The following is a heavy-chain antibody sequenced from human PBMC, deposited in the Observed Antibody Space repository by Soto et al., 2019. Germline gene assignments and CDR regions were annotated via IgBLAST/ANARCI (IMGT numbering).Heavy chain of an antibody. CDR1: GDSLSSNSGA. Sequence: SQTLSLTCAISGDSLSSNSGAWNWIRQSPSRGLEWLGRTYYRSKWYNDYAVSVKSRITINPDTSKNQFSLQLNSVTPEDTAVYFCARTLSSSAENWFDPWGQGTLVTVSS. CDR2: TYYRSKWYN. V-gene: IGHV6-1*01. J-gene: IGHJ5*02. D-gene: IGHD6-6*01. CDR3: ARTLSSSAENWFDP.